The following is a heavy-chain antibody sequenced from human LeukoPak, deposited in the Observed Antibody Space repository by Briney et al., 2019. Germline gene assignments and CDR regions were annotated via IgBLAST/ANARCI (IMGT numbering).Heavy chain of an antibody. V-gene: IGHV4-34*01. CDR1: GGSFSGYY. J-gene: IGHJ1*01. CDR2: IKYTGST. CDR3: ARLGYCSGGSCNSYFQH. Sequence: SETLSLTCAVYGGSFSGYYWSWIRQSPGKGLEWVGEIKYTGSTNYNPSVKSQVTISGDTSKNQFSLHLSSVTAADTAVYYCARLGYCSGGSCNSYFQHWGQGTLVTVSS. D-gene: IGHD2-15*01.